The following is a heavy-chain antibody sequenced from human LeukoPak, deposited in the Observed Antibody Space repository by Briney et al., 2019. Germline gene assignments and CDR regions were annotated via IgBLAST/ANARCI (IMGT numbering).Heavy chain of an antibody. CDR3: ARGRGDSKGTSFDF. D-gene: IGHD3-22*01. CDR1: GGSMSNYY. V-gene: IGHV4-59*01. Sequence: PSETLSLTCTVSGGSMSNYYWSWIRQSPGKGLEWVGYIYHTGSATYKPSLKSRATLSLDTSKNQFSLRLNSVTAADTAVYYCARGRGDSKGTSFDFWGQGTLVTVSS. J-gene: IGHJ4*02. CDR2: IYHTGSA.